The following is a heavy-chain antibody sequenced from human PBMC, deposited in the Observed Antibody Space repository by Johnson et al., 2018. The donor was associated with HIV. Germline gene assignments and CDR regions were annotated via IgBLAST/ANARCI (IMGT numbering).Heavy chain of an antibody. CDR2: IRYDGSNK. D-gene: IGHD3-22*01. Sequence: VQLVESGGGVVQPGGSLRLSCAASGFTFSSYGMHWVRQAPGKGLEWVAFIRYDGSNKYYADSVKGRFTISRDNSKNTLYLQMNSLRAEDTAVYYCASGAPLPYYYDSSDDAFDIWGQGTMVTVSS. V-gene: IGHV3-30*02. J-gene: IGHJ3*02. CDR3: ASGAPLPYYYDSSDDAFDI. CDR1: GFTFSSYG.